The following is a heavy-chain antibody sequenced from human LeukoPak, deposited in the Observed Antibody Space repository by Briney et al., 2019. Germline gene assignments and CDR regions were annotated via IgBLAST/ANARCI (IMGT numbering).Heavy chain of an antibody. CDR1: GFTVSSNY. D-gene: IGHD3-16*01. CDR2: IYSGGST. V-gene: IGHV3-53*01. Sequence: PGGSLRLSCAASGFTVSSNYMSWVRQAPGKGLEWVSIIYSGGSTYYADSVKGRFTISRDISKNTLYLQTNSLRAEDTAVYYCAKTVLGGFYYFDYWGQGTLVTVSS. CDR3: AKTVLGGFYYFDY. J-gene: IGHJ4*02.